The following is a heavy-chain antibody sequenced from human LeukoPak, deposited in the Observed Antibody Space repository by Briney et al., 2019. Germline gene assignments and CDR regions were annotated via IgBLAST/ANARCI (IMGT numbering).Heavy chain of an antibody. J-gene: IGHJ4*02. D-gene: IGHD5-18*01. CDR2: ITNDGSST. Sequence: GGSLRLSCAASGLTFSSHWMHWVRQAPGKGLVWVSRITNDGSSTTYADSVKGRFTISRDNSKNTLYLQMNSLRAEDTAVYYCATDGYSYGRLRGYGGQGTLVTVSS. CDR1: GLTFSSHW. V-gene: IGHV3-74*01. CDR3: ATDGYSYGRLRGY.